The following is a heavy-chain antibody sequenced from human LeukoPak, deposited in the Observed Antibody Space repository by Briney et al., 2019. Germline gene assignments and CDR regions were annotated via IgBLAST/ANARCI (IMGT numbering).Heavy chain of an antibody. CDR3: ARSSGWYAQPLHFDY. CDR1: GHTFTSYG. Sequence: ASVKVSCKASGHTFTSYGISWVRQAPGQGLEWMGWISAYNGNTNYAQKLQGRVTMTTDTSTSTAYMELRSLRSDDTAVYYCARSSGWYAQPLHFDYWGQGTLVTVSS. CDR2: ISAYNGNT. D-gene: IGHD6-19*01. V-gene: IGHV1-18*01. J-gene: IGHJ4*02.